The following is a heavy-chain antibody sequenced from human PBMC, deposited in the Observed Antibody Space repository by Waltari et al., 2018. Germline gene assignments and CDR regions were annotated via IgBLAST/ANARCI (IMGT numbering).Heavy chain of an antibody. CDR1: GGTFSSYA. CDR3: ARDLRMVRGVIITGAFDI. V-gene: IGHV1-69*01. CDR2: IIPILGKE. J-gene: IGHJ3*02. Sequence: QVQLVQSGAEVKKPGSSVKVSCKASGGTFSSYAISWVRQAPGQGLEWMGGIIPILGKENYAQKVQGRVKITADESTSTAYMELSSLRAEDTAVYYCARDLRMVRGVIITGAFDIWGQGTMVTVSS. D-gene: IGHD3-10*01.